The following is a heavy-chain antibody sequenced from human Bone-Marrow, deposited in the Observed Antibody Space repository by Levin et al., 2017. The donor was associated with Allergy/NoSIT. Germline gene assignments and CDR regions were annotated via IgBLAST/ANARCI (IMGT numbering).Heavy chain of an antibody. Sequence: SCTASGFTFSKYPIHWVRQAPGKGLEWVAVISYDGSRDFYAGSVKGRFTISRDNSKDRLYLQMNSLRAEDTAVYYCARDLRGGGFTIFYGMDVWGQGTAVTVSS. D-gene: IGHD3-3*01. CDR3: ARDLRGGGFTIFYGMDV. CDR1: GFTFSKYP. CDR2: ISYDGSRD. V-gene: IGHV3-30-3*01. J-gene: IGHJ6*02.